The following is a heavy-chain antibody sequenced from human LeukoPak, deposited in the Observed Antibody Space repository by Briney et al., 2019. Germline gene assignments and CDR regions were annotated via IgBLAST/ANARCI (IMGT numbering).Heavy chain of an antibody. CDR2: INSDGSAT. V-gene: IGHV3-74*01. CDR1: GFTFSSPW. CDR3: VRGTAGYHSSYFDY. Sequence: GGSLRLSCAASGFTFSSPWMHWVRQAPGKGLVWVSRINSDGSATAYADSVKGRFTISRDNAENTLYLQMNSLRAEDTAVYYCVRGTAGYHSSYFDYWGQGTLVTVSS. J-gene: IGHJ4*02. D-gene: IGHD3-16*02.